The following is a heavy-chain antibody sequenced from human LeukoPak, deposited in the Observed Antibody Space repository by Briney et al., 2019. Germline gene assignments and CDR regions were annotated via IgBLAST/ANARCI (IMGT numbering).Heavy chain of an antibody. V-gene: IGHV4-34*01. CDR1: GGFFSGYY. CDR3: ARLEILYDILTGYPIGYYFDY. Sequence: SETLSLTCAVDGGFFSGYYWSWIRQPPRKRLEWIGEINHSESTNYNPSLKSRVTISVDTSKNQFSLKLSSVIAADTAVYYCARLEILYDILTGYPIGYYFDYWGQGTLVTVSS. D-gene: IGHD3-9*01. J-gene: IGHJ4*02. CDR2: INHSEST.